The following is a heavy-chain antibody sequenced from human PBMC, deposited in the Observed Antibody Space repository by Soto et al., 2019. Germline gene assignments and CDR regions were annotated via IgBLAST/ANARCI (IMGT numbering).Heavy chain of an antibody. CDR3: ARGANYDILTGYYKRVVNDAFDI. Sequence: QVQLQESGPGLVKPSQTLSLTCTVSGGSISSGGYYWSWIRQHPGKGLEWIGYIYYSGSTYYNPSLQSPVTISVDTSKNQFSLKLSSVTAADTAVYYCARGANYDILTGYYKRVVNDAFDIWGQGTMVTVSS. V-gene: IGHV4-31*01. CDR2: IYYSGST. J-gene: IGHJ3*02. CDR1: GGSISSGGYY. D-gene: IGHD3-9*01.